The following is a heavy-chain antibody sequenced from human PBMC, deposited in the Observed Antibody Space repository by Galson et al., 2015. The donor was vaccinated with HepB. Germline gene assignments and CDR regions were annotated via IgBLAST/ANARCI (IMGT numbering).Heavy chain of an antibody. CDR3: ARDQEQLNY. J-gene: IGHJ4*02. CDR1: TFMFSSYW. D-gene: IGHD6-13*01. V-gene: IGHV3-7*03. Sequence: SLRLSCAASTFMFSSYWMSWVRQAPGKGLEWVANIKHDGSEKYYVDSVKGRFTISRDNAKNSLYLQMNSLRAEDTAVYYCARDQEQLNYWGQGTLVTVSS. CDR2: IKHDGSEK.